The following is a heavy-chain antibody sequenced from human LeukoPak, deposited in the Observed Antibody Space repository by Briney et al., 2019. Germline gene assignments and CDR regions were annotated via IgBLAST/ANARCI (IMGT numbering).Heavy chain of an antibody. D-gene: IGHD6-6*01. CDR1: GFTFSSYA. CDR2: ISGSGGST. J-gene: IGHJ6*03. V-gene: IGHV3-23*01. CDR3: AKGPPSWYYYMDV. Sequence: PGGSLRLSCAASGFTFSSYAMNWVRQAPGEGLEWVSTISGSGGSTYYADSVKGRFTISRDNSKNTLYLQMNSLRAEDTAVYYCAKGPPSWYYYMDVWGKGTTVTVSS.